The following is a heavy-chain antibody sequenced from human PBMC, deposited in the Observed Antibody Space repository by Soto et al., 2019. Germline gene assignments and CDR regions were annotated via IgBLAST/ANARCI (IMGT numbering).Heavy chain of an antibody. CDR3: ESVYLRYFDLFPPYGMDV. J-gene: IGHJ6*02. D-gene: IGHD3-9*01. Sequence: ASVKVSCKASVYTFTGYYIHWVRQAPGQGREWMGWINLNSGGTNYAQKFQGRVTMTRATSISTAYMELSRMRSDATAVYYCESVYLRYFDLFPPYGMDVWGQGTMVTVSS. CDR1: VYTFTGYY. CDR2: INLNSGGT. V-gene: IGHV1-2*02.